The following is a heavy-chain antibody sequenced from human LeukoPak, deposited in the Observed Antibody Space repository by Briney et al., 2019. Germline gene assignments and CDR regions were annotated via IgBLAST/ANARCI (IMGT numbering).Heavy chain of an antibody. CDR3: ASPGYCSSTSCYPYYFDY. J-gene: IGHJ4*02. CDR1: GYTFTSYH. Sequence: GASVKVSCKASGYTFTSYHMHWVRLAPGQGLEWMGIINPSGDSRSYAQKFQGRVTITADESTSTAYMELSSLRSEDTAVYYCASPGYCSSTSCYPYYFDYWGQGTLVTVSS. CDR2: INPSGDSR. D-gene: IGHD2-2*01. V-gene: IGHV1-46*01.